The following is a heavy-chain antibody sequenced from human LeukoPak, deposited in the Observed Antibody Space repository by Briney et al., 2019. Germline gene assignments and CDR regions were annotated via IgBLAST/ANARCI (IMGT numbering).Heavy chain of an antibody. CDR2: IRKTGGTAT. CDR1: GLIFSSYS. CDR3: VRDPEALDF. J-gene: IGHJ4*02. V-gene: IGHV3-48*01. Sequence: GGSLRLSCAASGLIFSSYSMNWVRQAPGKGLEWVSYIRKTGGTATHYADSVKGRFIISRDDAENSLYLQMNSLRIEDTAVYYCVRDPEALDFWGPGTLVTVSS.